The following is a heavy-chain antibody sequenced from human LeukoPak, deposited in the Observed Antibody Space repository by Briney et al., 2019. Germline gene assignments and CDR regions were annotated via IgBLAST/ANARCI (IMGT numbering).Heavy chain of an antibody. CDR2: ISAYNGNT. CDR3: ARVAYVLRFLEWPGVFDY. D-gene: IGHD3-3*01. Sequence: GASVKVSCKASGYTFTSYGISWVRQAPGQGLEWMGWISAYNGNTNYAQKLQGRVTMTTDTSTSTAYMELRSLRSDDTAVYYCARVAYVLRFLEWPGVFDYWGQGTLVTVSS. J-gene: IGHJ4*02. V-gene: IGHV1-18*01. CDR1: GYTFTSYG.